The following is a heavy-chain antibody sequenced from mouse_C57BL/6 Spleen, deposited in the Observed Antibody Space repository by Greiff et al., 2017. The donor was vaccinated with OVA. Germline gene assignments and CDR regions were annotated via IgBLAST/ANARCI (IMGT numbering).Heavy chain of an antibody. V-gene: IGHV8-12*01. Sequence: QVTLKECGPGILQSSQTLSLTCSFSGFSLSTSGMGVSWIRQPSGKGLEWLAHIYWDDDKRYNPSLKSRLTISKDTSRNQVFLKITSVDTADTATYYCARSSLYYYAMDYWGQGTSVTVSS. J-gene: IGHJ4*01. CDR1: GFSLSTSGMG. CDR2: IYWDDDK. CDR3: ARSSLYYYAMDY.